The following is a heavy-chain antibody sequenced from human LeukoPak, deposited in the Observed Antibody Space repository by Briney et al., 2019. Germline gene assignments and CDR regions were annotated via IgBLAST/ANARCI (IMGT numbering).Heavy chain of an antibody. CDR1: GFTFDDYG. V-gene: IGHV3-20*04. Sequence: PGGSLRLSCAASGFTFDDYGMSWVRQAPGKGLEWVSGINWNCGSTGYADSVKGRFTISRDNAKNSLYLQMNSLRAEDTALYYCARDNHYDYVWGSYRLYYFDYWGQGTLVTVSS. CDR3: ARDNHYDYVWGSYRLYYFDY. J-gene: IGHJ4*02. CDR2: INWNCGST. D-gene: IGHD3-16*02.